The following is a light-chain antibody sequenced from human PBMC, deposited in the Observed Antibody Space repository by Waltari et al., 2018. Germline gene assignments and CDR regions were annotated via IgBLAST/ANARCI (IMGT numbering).Light chain of an antibody. Sequence: QSVLPQPPSASGTPGQGVTLSCSGSSSTTGGNSVSWYQQLPGSAPKLLIYTNNQRPSGVPDRFSGSKSGTAASLAISGLQSEDEAHYYCAAWDDTLNGRVFGGGTKVTVL. CDR3: AAWDDTLNGRV. J-gene: IGLJ3*02. V-gene: IGLV1-44*01. CDR1: SSTTGGNS. CDR2: TNN.